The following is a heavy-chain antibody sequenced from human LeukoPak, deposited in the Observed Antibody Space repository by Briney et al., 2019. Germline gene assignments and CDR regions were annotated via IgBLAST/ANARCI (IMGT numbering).Heavy chain of an antibody. J-gene: IGHJ4*02. CDR1: GFRFSSYS. CDR2: ISSSSSTV. D-gene: IGHD6-6*01. Sequence: GGSLRLSCAASGFRFSSYSMNWVRQAPGKGLEWISYISSSSSTVCYADSVKGRFTISRDNAKNTLYLQMNSLRAEDTAVYYCARGLSGYSSSLGYWGQGTLVTVSS. V-gene: IGHV3-48*01. CDR3: ARGLSGYSSSLGY.